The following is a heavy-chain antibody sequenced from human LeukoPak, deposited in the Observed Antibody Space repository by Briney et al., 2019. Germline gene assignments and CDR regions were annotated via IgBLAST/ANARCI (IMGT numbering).Heavy chain of an antibody. D-gene: IGHD2-15*01. CDR2: ISSSSIYI. V-gene: IGHV3-21*01. CDR3: ARESGYCSGGSCYWFAS. J-gene: IGHJ5*01. CDR1: GFTFSSYS. Sequence: GGSLRLSCAASGFTFSSYSMNWVRQAPGKGLEWVSSISSSSIYIYYADSVKGRFTISRDNAKNALYLQMNSLRAEDTSVYYSARESGYCSGGSCYWFASWAQGILVPVSS.